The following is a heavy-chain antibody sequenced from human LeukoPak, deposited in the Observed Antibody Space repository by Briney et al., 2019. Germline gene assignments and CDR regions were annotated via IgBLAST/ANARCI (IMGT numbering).Heavy chain of an antibody. CDR3: ARGIHYYYGSYLFDY. J-gene: IGHJ4*02. Sequence: PSETLSLTCAVYDGSFSGYYWSWIRQPPGKGLEWIGEINHSGSTNYNPSLKSRVTISVDTSKNQFSLKLSSVTAADTAVYYCARGIHYYYGSYLFDYWGQGTLVTVSS. D-gene: IGHD3-10*01. CDR1: DGSFSGYY. V-gene: IGHV4-34*01. CDR2: INHSGST.